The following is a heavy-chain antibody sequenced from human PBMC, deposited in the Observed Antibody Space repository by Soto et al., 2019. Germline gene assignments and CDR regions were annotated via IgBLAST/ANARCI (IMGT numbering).Heavy chain of an antibody. CDR2: IIPILGIA. Sequence: QVQLVQSGAEVKKPGSSVKVSCKASGGTFSSYTISWVRQAPGQGLEWMGRIIPILGIANYAQKFQGRVTITAAKSTSTAYMELSSLRSEDTAVDYCAYDILTGRNGAFDIWGQGTMVTVSS. D-gene: IGHD3-9*01. CDR3: AYDILTGRNGAFDI. J-gene: IGHJ3*02. CDR1: GGTFSSYT. V-gene: IGHV1-69*02.